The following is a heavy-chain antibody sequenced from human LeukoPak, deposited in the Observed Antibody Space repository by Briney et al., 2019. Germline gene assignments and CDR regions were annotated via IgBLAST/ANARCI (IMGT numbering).Heavy chain of an antibody. D-gene: IGHD5-24*01. CDR2: IIPIFGIA. Sequence: SVKVSCKASGCTFSSYAISWVRQAPGQGLEWMGRIIPIFGIANYAQKFQGRVTITADKSTSTAYMELSSLRSEDTAVYYCAREVDGYNDLDYWGQGTLVTVSS. CDR3: AREVDGYNDLDY. J-gene: IGHJ4*02. CDR1: GCTFSSYA. V-gene: IGHV1-69*04.